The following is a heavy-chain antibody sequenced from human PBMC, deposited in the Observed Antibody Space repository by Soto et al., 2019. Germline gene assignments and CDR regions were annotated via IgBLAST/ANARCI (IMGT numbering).Heavy chain of an antibody. CDR1: GFTFSSYG. CDR2: ISYDGSNK. V-gene: IGHV3-30*18. D-gene: IGHD3-22*01. J-gene: IGHJ4*02. Sequence: HPGGSLRLSCAASGFTFSSYGMHRVRQAPGKGLEWVAVISYDGSNKYYADSVKGRFTISRDNSKNTLYLQMNSLRAEDTAVYYCAKDKDSSGYQPYYFDYWGQGTLVTVSS. CDR3: AKDKDSSGYQPYYFDY.